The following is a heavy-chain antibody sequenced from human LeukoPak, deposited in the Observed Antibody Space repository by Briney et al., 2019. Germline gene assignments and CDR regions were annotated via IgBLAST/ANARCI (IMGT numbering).Heavy chain of an antibody. J-gene: IGHJ1*01. CDR2: IYPGDSDT. CDR1: GFRFTSYW. V-gene: IGHV5-51*01. D-gene: IGHD6-13*01. Sequence: GESLKISFQGSGFRFTSYWIAWVRPVPGKGLGWMGIIYPGDSDTRYSPSFQGQVTISADKSITTAYLQWSSLKASDTAIYYCARRAVAAAGENAEYFQHWGQGTLVTVSS. CDR3: ARRAVAAAGENAEYFQH.